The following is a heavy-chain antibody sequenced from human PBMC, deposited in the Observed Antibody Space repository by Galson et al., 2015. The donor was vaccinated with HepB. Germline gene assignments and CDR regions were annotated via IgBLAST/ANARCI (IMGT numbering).Heavy chain of an antibody. CDR3: ARDFYGSGSHFIASDY. Sequence: SLRLSCAASGFTFSSFAMSWVRQAPGKGLEWVGVISNDGSKKYYADSVKGRFTMSRDNSKNTLYVQMNSLRAEDTAVYYCARDFYGSGSHFIASDYWGQGTLIIVSS. CDR2: ISNDGSKK. CDR1: GFTFSSFA. J-gene: IGHJ4*02. V-gene: IGHV3-30-3*01. D-gene: IGHD3-10*01.